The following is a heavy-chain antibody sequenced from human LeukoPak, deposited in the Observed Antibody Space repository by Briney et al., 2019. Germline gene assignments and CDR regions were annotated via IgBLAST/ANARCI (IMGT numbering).Heavy chain of an antibody. CDR3: ARVFDKLVVPAAMLDALDI. D-gene: IGHD2-2*01. J-gene: IGHJ3*02. Sequence: GASVKVSCKTSGYTFTGQYLHWVRQAPGQGLEWMGWISPYNGDRKYAQKVQGRVSMTTDTSRTTAYMELRSLRSDDTAAYYCARVFDKLVVPAAMLDALDIWGQGTMVTVSS. V-gene: IGHV1-18*01. CDR1: GYTFTGQY. CDR2: ISPYNGDR.